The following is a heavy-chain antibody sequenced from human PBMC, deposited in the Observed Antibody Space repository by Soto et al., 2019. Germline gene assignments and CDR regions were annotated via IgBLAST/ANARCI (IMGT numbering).Heavy chain of an antibody. Sequence: PGESLKISCKGSGYSFTNYWIGWVRQKPGKGLEWMGTIFPGDSGTRYSPSFQGQVTISADKSISTAYLQWSSLKASDTAMYYCARTAAAGKYYYGMDVWGQGTTVTVSS. CDR1: GYSFTNYW. V-gene: IGHV5-51*01. CDR2: IFPGDSGT. CDR3: ARTAAAGKYYYGMDV. J-gene: IGHJ6*02. D-gene: IGHD6-13*01.